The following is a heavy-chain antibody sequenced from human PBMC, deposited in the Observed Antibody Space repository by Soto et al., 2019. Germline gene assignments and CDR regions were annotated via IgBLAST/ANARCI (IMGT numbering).Heavy chain of an antibody. V-gene: IGHV4-31*03. CDR2: IYYSGST. CDR3: ARGNCSSTSCYLWYYYYGMDV. CDR1: GGSISSGGYY. J-gene: IGHJ6*02. D-gene: IGHD2-2*01. Sequence: QVQLQESGPGLVKPSQTLSLTCTVSGGSISSGGYYWSWIRQHPGKGLEWIGYIYYSGSTYYNPSLKSRVTISVDTSKKQFSLKLSSVTAADTAVYYCARGNCSSTSCYLWYYYYGMDVWGQGTTVTVSS.